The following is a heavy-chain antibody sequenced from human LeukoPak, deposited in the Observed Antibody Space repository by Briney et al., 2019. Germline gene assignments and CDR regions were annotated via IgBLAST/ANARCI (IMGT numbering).Heavy chain of an antibody. Sequence: PGGSLRLSCAASGFTFSNYAMSWVRRAPGKGLEWVSTISGSGGNTHYADSVKGRFTISRDNSKNTLYLQMNSLRAEDTAVYYCAKDKQQLAIDAFDIWGQGTMVTVSS. J-gene: IGHJ3*02. CDR1: GFTFSNYA. V-gene: IGHV3-23*01. CDR3: AKDKQQLAIDAFDI. D-gene: IGHD6-13*01. CDR2: ISGSGGNT.